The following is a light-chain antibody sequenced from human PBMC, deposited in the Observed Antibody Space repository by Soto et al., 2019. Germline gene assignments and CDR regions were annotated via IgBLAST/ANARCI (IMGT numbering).Light chain of an antibody. CDR3: MHALQTPWT. CDR1: QSLLHSNGYNY. CDR2: LGS. Sequence: DIVMTQSPLSLPVTPGEPASISCRSSQSLLHSNGYNYLDWYLQKPGQSPQLLIYLGSNRASGVPDRFSGRGSGTDFTLKISRVEAEDVGVYYCMHALQTPWTFGPGTKVEIK. J-gene: IGKJ1*01. V-gene: IGKV2-28*01.